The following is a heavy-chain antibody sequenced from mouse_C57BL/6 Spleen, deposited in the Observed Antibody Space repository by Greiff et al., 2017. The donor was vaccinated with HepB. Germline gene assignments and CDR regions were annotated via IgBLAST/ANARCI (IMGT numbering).Heavy chain of an antibody. V-gene: IGHV2-5*01. CDR1: GFSLTSYG. CDR3: AKNPLYGSSYYYAMDY. J-gene: IGHJ4*01. Sequence: VHLVESGPGLVQPSQSLSITCTVSGFSLTSYGVHWVRQSPGKGLEWLGVIWRGGSTDYNAAFMSRLSITKDNSKSQVFFKMNSLQADDTAIYYCAKNPLYGSSYYYAMDYWGQGTSVTVSS. D-gene: IGHD1-1*01. CDR2: IWRGGST.